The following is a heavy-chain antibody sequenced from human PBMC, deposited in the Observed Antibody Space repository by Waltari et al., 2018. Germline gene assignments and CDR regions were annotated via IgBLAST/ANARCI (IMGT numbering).Heavy chain of an antibody. V-gene: IGHV3-23*01. J-gene: IGHJ4*02. CDR1: GFPFRRPA. Sequence: EVQLLESGGGLVQPGGSLRRSCAASGFPFRRPAMSWVRQAPGKGLEWVSVISGSGDRTDDADSVKGRFTISRDNSKNTLSLQMNSLRVEDTAIYYCAKGANPQHPYHFENWGQGTLVTVSS. CDR3: AKGANPQHPYHFEN. CDR2: ISGSGDRT.